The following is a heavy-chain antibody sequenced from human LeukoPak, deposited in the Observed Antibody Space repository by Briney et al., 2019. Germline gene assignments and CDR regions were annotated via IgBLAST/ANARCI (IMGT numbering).Heavy chain of an antibody. J-gene: IGHJ3*02. D-gene: IGHD5-12*01. CDR1: GFTFSSYS. CDR3: ARGRGYRGYDAFDI. V-gene: IGHV3-21*01. CDR2: ISSSSSYI. Sequence: GGSLRLSCAASGFTFSSYSMNWVRQAPGKGLEWVSSISSSSSYIYYADSVKGRFTISRDNAKNSLYLQMNSLRAEDTAVYYCARGRGYRGYDAFDIWGQGTMVTVSS.